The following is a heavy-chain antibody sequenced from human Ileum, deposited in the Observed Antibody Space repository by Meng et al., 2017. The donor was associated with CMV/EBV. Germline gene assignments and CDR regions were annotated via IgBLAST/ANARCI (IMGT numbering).Heavy chain of an antibody. Sequence: GGSLRLSCTASGFIFSNYGMHWVRQAPGKGLEWVALIRYDGSSENYADSVKGRFTISRDNSRNTLNLQMNNLRAEDTAVYYCVKPLSTAGGAFYSWGQGTMVTVSS. CDR2: IRYDGSSE. CDR3: VKPLSTAGGAFYS. J-gene: IGHJ3*02. D-gene: IGHD1-1*01. V-gene: IGHV3-30*02. CDR1: GFIFSNYG.